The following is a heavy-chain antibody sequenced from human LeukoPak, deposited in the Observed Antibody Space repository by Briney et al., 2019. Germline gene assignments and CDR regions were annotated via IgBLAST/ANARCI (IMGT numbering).Heavy chain of an antibody. Sequence: GGSLRLSCAASGFGVSDNYMSWVRQAPGKGLEWVSLIYSDGSTYYADSVKGRFTISRDNSKNTLHLQMDSLRAEDTAVYYCAKDNSNYYDSSGYPSGAFDIWGQGTMVTVSS. J-gene: IGHJ3*02. CDR3: AKDNSNYYDSSGYPSGAFDI. V-gene: IGHV3-53*05. CDR2: IYSDGST. D-gene: IGHD3-22*01. CDR1: GFGVSDNY.